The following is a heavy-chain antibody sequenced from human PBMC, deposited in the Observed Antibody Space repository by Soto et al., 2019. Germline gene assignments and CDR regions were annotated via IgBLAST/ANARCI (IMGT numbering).Heavy chain of an antibody. Sequence: SQTLALSWAISGDSVSSNSAAWNWIRQSPSRGLEWLGRTYYRSKWYNDYAVAVKSRIRISPDTGKNQFSLQLSAVTAEDTAVYYCASEGGSGGWYYFPYRAQRTPLPVSS. CDR1: GDSVSSNSAA. CDR3: ASEGGSGGWYYFPY. J-gene: IGHJ4*02. V-gene: IGHV6-1*01. D-gene: IGHD6-19*01. CDR2: TYYRSKWYN.